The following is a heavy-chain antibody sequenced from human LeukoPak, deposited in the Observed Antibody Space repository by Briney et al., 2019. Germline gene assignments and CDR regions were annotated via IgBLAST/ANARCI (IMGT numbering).Heavy chain of an antibody. CDR1: GGSISGYY. J-gene: IGHJ4*02. CDR3: ARHLDYGGNSFGY. V-gene: IGHV4-59*08. CDR2: IYYSGTT. D-gene: IGHD4-23*01. Sequence: PSETLSLTCTVSGGSISGYYWSWIRQPPGKGLEWIGYIYYSGTTNYNPSLKSRVIISVDTSTNQFSLKLSSVTAADTAVYYCARHLDYGGNSFGYWGQGTLVTVSS.